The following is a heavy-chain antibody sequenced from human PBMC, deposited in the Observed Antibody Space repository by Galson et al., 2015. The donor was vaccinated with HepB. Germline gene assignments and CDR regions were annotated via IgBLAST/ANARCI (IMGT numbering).Heavy chain of an antibody. CDR3: ARGGRGQRGMLGWFDP. V-gene: IGHV3-30*09. CDR2: ISYDGSNK. CDR1: GFTFSSYA. Sequence: SLRLSCAASGFTFSSYAMHWVRQAPGKGLEWVAVISYDGSNKYYADSVKGRFAISRDNSKNTLYLQMNSLRAEDTAVYYCARGGRGQRGMLGWFDPWGQGTLVTVSS. J-gene: IGHJ5*02. D-gene: IGHD2-8*01.